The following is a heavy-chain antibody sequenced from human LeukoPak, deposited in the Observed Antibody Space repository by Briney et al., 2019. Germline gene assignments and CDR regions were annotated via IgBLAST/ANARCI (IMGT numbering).Heavy chain of an antibody. D-gene: IGHD3-9*01. CDR2: ISSGSSYI. CDR3: ASHYDIDY. V-gene: IGHV3-21*06. Sequence: GGSLRLSCAASGPTFSTYTMNWVRQAPGKGLEWVSSISSGSSYIYYADSMKGRFTVSRDNAKNSLYLQMNSLKAEDTAVYFCASHYDIDYWGQGTLVTVSS. CDR1: GPTFSTYT. J-gene: IGHJ4*02.